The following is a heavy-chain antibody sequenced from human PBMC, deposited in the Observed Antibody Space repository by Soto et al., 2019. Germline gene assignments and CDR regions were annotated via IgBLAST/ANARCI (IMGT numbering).Heavy chain of an antibody. CDR3: ARAGTTVVTPLTYYFDY. Sequence: ASVKVSCKASGYTFTSYAMHWVRQAPGQRLEWMGWINAGNGNTKYSQKFQGRVTITRDTPASTAYMELSSLRSEDTAVYYCARAGTTVVTPLTYYFDYWGQGTLVTVSS. CDR2: INAGNGNT. D-gene: IGHD4-17*01. CDR1: GYTFTSYA. V-gene: IGHV1-3*01. J-gene: IGHJ4*02.